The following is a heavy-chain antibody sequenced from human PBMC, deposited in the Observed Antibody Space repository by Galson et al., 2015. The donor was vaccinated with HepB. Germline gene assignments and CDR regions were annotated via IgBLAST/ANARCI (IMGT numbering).Heavy chain of an antibody. CDR3: ARENGGRSYMVRGVTYYFDY. CDR2: IYHSGST. V-gene: IGHV4-4*02. J-gene: IGHJ4*02. Sequence: LSLTCAVSGGSIRSSNWWSWVRQPPGKGLEWIGGIYHSGSTNYNPSLKSRVTISVDKSKNQFSLKLSSVTAADTAVYYCARENGGRSYMVRGVTYYFDYWGQGTLVTVSS. D-gene: IGHD3-10*01. CDR1: GGSIRSSNW.